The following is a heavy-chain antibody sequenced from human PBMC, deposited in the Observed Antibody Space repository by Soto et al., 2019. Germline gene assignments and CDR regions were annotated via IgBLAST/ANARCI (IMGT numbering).Heavy chain of an antibody. CDR3: ASGGSTIFREVRYGREG. CDR1: GYTFTSYD. CDR2: MNPNSGNT. J-gene: IGHJ6*02. D-gene: IGHD3-9*01. Sequence: ASVKLSCKSSGYTFTSYDINWVRQATGQGLEWMGWMNPNSGNTGYAQKFQGRVTMTRNTSISTAYMELSSLRSEDTAVYYCASGGSTIFREVRYGREGWGQGT. V-gene: IGHV1-8*01.